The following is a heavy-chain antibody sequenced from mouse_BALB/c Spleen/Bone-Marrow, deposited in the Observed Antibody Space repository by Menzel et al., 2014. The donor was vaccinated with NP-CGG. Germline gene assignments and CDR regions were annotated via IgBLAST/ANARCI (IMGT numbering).Heavy chain of an antibody. J-gene: IGHJ4*01. Sequence: EVKLVESGPGLVKPSQSLSLTCSVTGYSITSGYYCNWIRQFPGNKLEWMGYISYDGSNNYNPSLKNRISITRDTSKNQFFLKLNPVTTEDTATYYCARYGNYNAMDYWGQGTSVTVSS. D-gene: IGHD2-1*01. V-gene: IGHV3-6*02. CDR1: GYSITSGYY. CDR3: ARYGNYNAMDY. CDR2: ISYDGSN.